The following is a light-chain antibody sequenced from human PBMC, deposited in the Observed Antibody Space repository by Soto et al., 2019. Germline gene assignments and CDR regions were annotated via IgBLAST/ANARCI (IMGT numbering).Light chain of an antibody. CDR1: QSVSSSY. CDR3: QLWGRSPRT. V-gene: IGKV3-20*01. Sequence: EIVLTQSPGTLSLSPGERATLSCRASQSVSSSYLAWYQPKPGQAPRLLIYDASSRATGIPDRVSGSGSGTDFKLSIRRLVPEGFGVYYCQLWGRSPRTLGEGTRVEI. J-gene: IGKJ1*01. CDR2: DAS.